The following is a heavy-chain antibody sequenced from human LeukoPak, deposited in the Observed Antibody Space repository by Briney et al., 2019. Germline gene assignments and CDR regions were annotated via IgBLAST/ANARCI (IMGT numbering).Heavy chain of an antibody. J-gene: IGHJ3*02. CDR2: TKSKVDGGTA. D-gene: IGHD2-15*01. Sequence: GGSLRLSCAASGFTFRNAWMNWVRQAPGKGLEWLGRTKSKVDGGTADYAAPVKGRITISRDDSKNTLYLQINSLRSDDTALYYCTTRTWAAGFDIWGQGTMLTVSS. CDR1: GFTFRNAW. V-gene: IGHV3-15*01. CDR3: TTRTWAAGFDI.